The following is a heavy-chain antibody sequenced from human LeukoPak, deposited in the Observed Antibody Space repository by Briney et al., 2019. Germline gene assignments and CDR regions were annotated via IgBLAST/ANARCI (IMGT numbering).Heavy chain of an antibody. CDR1: GGSFSGYY. D-gene: IGHD4-17*01. J-gene: IGHJ4*02. Sequence: SETLSLTCAVYGGSFSGYYWSWIRHPPGKGLEWIGEIYRSGSTNYNPSLKSRVTISVDKSKNQFSLKLSSLTAADTAVYYCARTSHDYGDYSHFDYWGQGTLVTVCS. CDR2: IYRSGST. V-gene: IGHV4-34*01. CDR3: ARTSHDYGDYSHFDY.